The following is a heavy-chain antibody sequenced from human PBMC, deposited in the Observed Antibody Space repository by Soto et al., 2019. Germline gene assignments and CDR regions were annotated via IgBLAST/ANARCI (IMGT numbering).Heavy chain of an antibody. CDR3: AISDPDEVWSGYHGDYFVD. D-gene: IGHD3-3*01. Sequence: PGGSLRLSCAASGFTFSSYAMSWVLQAPGKGLEWVSAISGSGGSTYYADSVKGRFTISRDNSKNTLYLQMNSLRAEDTAVYYCAISDPDEVWSGYHGDYFVDWGQGTWVTVSS. CDR1: GFTFSSYA. J-gene: IGHJ4*02. V-gene: IGHV3-23*01. CDR2: ISGSGGST.